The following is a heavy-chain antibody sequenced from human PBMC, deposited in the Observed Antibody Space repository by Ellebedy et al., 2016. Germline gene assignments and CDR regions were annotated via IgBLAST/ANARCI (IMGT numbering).Heavy chain of an antibody. D-gene: IGHD5-24*01. Sequence: SETLSLTCSVCGGSISSDTYYWGWIRQPPGKGLEWIGSIYYGGNTYYNPSPRTRVTISVDTTKNQFSLRLSSVTAADTAVYFCTRHLNCGTITHCYFDSWGQGTLVTVSS. J-gene: IGHJ4*02. V-gene: IGHV4-39*01. CDR2: IYYGGNT. CDR3: TRHLNCGTITHCYFDS. CDR1: GGSISSDTYY.